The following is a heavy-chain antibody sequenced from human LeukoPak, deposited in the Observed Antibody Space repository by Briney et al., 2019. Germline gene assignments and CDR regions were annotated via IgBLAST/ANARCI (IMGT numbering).Heavy chain of an antibody. J-gene: IGHJ3*02. Sequence: GGSLRLSCAASGFTFSSYAMHWVRQAPGKGLEWVAVISYDGSNKYYADSVKGRFTISRDNSKNTLYLQMNSLRAEDTAVYYCARDGAFDIWGQGTMVTVSS. V-gene: IGHV3-30*01. CDR1: GFTFSSYA. CDR2: ISYDGSNK. CDR3: ARDGAFDI.